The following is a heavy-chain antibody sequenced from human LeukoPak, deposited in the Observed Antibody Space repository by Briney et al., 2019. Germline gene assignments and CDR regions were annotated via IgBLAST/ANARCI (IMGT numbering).Heavy chain of an antibody. D-gene: IGHD3-16*01. J-gene: IGHJ4*02. CDR2: IYSGGTI. Sequence: GGSLRLSCAASGFNVRTRYMSWVRQAPGKGLEWVSLIYSGGTIYYADSVKGRFTISRDNSKNMLFLQMNSLRADDTAVYYCARPALGGLSEDYWGQGTLVTVSS. CDR1: GFNVRTRY. CDR3: ARPALGGLSEDY. V-gene: IGHV3-53*01.